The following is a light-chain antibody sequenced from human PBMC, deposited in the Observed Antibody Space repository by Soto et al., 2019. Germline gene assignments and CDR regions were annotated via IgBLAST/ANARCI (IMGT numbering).Light chain of an antibody. CDR2: DAS. V-gene: IGKV3-11*01. CDR1: QSVSSY. J-gene: IGKJ4*01. Sequence: EIVLTQSPATLSLSPGARATLSCRASQSVSSYLAWYQQTPGQSPRLLIYDASNRATGIPARFSGSGSGTDFTLTISSLEPEEFAVYYCQQRSNWPPLTFGVGTKVEIK. CDR3: QQRSNWPPLT.